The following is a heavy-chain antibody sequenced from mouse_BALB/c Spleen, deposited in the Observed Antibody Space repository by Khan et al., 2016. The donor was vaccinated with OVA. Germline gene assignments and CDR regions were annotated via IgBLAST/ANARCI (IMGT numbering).Heavy chain of an antibody. CDR1: GDSITTGY. J-gene: IGHJ3*01. CDR3: ARSTYRYAFVY. D-gene: IGHD2-14*01. V-gene: IGHV3-8*02. CDR2: IIYTGYT. Sequence: VQLKQSGPSLVKPSQTLSPTCSVTGDSITTGYWNWIRKFPGNKLEYMGYIIYTGYTYYNPSLKSRISITRHTSNNQYYLQLNSVTDEDTATYYCARSTYRYAFVYWGQGTLVTVSA.